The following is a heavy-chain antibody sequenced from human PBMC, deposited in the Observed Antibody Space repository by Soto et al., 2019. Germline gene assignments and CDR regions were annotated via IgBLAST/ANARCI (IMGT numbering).Heavy chain of an antibody. J-gene: IGHJ4*02. CDR1: GYTFTGYY. V-gene: IGHV1-2*04. CDR3: ARGPLMVYASGFYYFDY. D-gene: IGHD2-8*01. Sequence: ASVKVSCKASGYTFTGYYMHWVLQAPGQGLEWMGWINPNSGGTNYAQKFQGWVTMTRDTSISTAYMELSRLRSDDTAVYYCARGPLMVYASGFYYFDYWGQGTLVTVSS. CDR2: INPNSGGT.